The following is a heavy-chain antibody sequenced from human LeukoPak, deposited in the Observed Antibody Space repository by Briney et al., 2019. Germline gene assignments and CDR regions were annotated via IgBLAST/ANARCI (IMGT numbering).Heavy chain of an antibody. Sequence: SETLSLTCTVSGGSISSGDYYWSWIRQPPGKGLEWIGYIYYSGSTYYNPSLKSRVTISVDTSKNQFSLKLSSVTAADTAVYSCARDPNCSSTSCYGYWGQGTLVTVSS. D-gene: IGHD2-2*01. J-gene: IGHJ4*02. CDR2: IYYSGST. V-gene: IGHV4-30-4*01. CDR1: GGSISSGDYY. CDR3: ARDPNCSSTSCYGY.